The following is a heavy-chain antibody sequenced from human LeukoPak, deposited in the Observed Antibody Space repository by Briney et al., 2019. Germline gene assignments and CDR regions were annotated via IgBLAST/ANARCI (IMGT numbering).Heavy chain of an antibody. J-gene: IGHJ4*02. V-gene: IGHV3-23*01. Sequence: PGGSLRLSCEASGVTFSSYVMSWVRQAPGKGPEWVSGISGSGGGTYYADSVKGRFAISRDNSKNTLYLQMNSLRAEDTAVYYCAKVKLSPGYFDYWGQGTLVTVSS. CDR1: GVTFSSYV. CDR2: ISGSGGGT. CDR3: AKVKLSPGYFDY. D-gene: IGHD4-23*01.